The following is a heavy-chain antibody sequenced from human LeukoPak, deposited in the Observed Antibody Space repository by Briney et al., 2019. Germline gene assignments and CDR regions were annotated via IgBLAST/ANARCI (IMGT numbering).Heavy chain of an antibody. CDR1: GFTFSSYE. Sequence: GGSLRLSCAASGFTFSSYEMNWVRQAPGKGLEWVSYISSSGSTIYYADSVKGRFTISRDNAKDSLYLQMNSLRAEDTAVYYCARGRSGLYDSSGYYVSKAFDIWGQGTMVTVSS. J-gene: IGHJ3*02. CDR2: ISSSGSTI. V-gene: IGHV3-48*03. CDR3: ARGRSGLYDSSGYYVSKAFDI. D-gene: IGHD3-22*01.